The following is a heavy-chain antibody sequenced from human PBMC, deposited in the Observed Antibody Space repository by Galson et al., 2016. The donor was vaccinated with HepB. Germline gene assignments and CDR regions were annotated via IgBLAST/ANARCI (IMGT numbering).Heavy chain of an antibody. CDR3: VRHRNGDFFDY. CDR2: FYYPGSGST. D-gene: IGHD4-17*01. V-gene: IGHV4-39*01. J-gene: IGHJ4*02. Sequence: SETLSLTCTVSGDSVTTVSAYWGWIRQPPGKGLEWIGSFYYPGSGSTYYSPSLRSRVALSLDASKNQLSLNLSSMTATDTAVYYCVRHRNGDFFDYWDRGTLVAVSS. CDR1: GDSVTTVSAY.